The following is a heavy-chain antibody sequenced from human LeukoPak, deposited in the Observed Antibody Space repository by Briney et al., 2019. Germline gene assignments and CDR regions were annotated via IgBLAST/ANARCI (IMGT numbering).Heavy chain of an antibody. D-gene: IGHD5-24*01. CDR1: GYTFTSYD. V-gene: IGHV1-8*03. Sequence: ASVKVSCKASGYTFTSYDINWVRQATGQGLEWMGWMNPNSGNTGYAQKFQGRVTITRNTSISTAYMELSSLRSEDTAVYYCARTHGYDYYYYMDVWGKGTTVTVSS. J-gene: IGHJ6*03. CDR2: MNPNSGNT. CDR3: ARTHGYDYYYYMDV.